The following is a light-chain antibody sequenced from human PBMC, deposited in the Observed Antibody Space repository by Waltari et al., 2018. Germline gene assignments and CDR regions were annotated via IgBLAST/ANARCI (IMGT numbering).Light chain of an antibody. CDR3: QHSDT. J-gene: IGKJ2*01. Sequence: EIVMTQSPGTLPVTQGEKATLSCRASQSVSSNLAWYQQKPGQSPRLLIYGASTRATGIPARFSGSGSGTDFTLTISSLQSEDFAVYYCQHSDTFGQGTKLEIK. CDR1: QSVSSN. CDR2: GAS. V-gene: IGKV3-15*01.